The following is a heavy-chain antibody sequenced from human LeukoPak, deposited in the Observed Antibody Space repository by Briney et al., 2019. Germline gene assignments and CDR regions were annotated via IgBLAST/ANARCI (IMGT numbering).Heavy chain of an antibody. CDR2: IYIGGNT. V-gene: IGHV3-53*05. Sequence: TGGSLSLSCAASGFTVSSHDMSWVRQAPGKGLEWVSVIYIGGNTFYADSVKGRFTISRDTSKKTLYLQMNSLRAEDTAVYYWARVGDEVAYTRGYLDYWGQGTLVTVSS. J-gene: IGHJ4*02. D-gene: IGHD3-16*01. CDR3: ARVGDEVAYTRGYLDY. CDR1: GFTVSSHD.